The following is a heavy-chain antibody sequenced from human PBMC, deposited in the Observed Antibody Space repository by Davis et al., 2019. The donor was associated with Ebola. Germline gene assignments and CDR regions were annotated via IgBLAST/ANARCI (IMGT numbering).Heavy chain of an antibody. D-gene: IGHD6-13*01. CDR2: MSGSGGTI. CDR1: GLTFSDYF. J-gene: IGHJ2*01. V-gene: IGHV3-11*04. CDR3: AGVAAAASWNWYFDL. Sequence: GESLKISCEASGLTFSDYFMSWIRQASGKEMEWIAYMSGSGGTIYYAESVEGRFTISRDNAKKSLFLEMNSLRAEDTAVYYCAGVAAAASWNWYFDLWGRGTLVSVSS.